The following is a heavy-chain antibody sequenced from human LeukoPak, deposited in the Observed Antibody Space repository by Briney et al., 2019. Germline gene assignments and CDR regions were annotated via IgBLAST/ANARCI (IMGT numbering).Heavy chain of an antibody. CDR1: GHTFTRYD. J-gene: IGHJ4*02. CDR3: ARGVAAAGRDEDY. V-gene: IGHV1-8*01. D-gene: IGHD6-13*01. CDR2: MNPNSGNT. Sequence: ASVKVSCKASGHTFTRYDINWVRQATGQGLEWMGWMNPNSGNTGYAQKFQGRVTMTRNTSISTAYMELSSLRSEDTAVYYCARGVAAAGRDEDYWGQGTLVTVSP.